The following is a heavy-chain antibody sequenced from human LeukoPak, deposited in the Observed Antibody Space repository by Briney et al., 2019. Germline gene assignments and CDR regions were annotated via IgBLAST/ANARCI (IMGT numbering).Heavy chain of an antibody. Sequence: GGCLRLSCAASGFTLSTYSLNWVRQARGKGLEWVGRIRSNSDGGTIDYAAPVKGRFTLSRDDSKTTLYLQMNSLQTEDTAVYYCATDFYDSTWGQGTLVTVSS. D-gene: IGHD3-22*01. V-gene: IGHV3-15*07. J-gene: IGHJ5*02. CDR2: IRSNSDGGTI. CDR1: GFTLSTYS. CDR3: ATDFYDST.